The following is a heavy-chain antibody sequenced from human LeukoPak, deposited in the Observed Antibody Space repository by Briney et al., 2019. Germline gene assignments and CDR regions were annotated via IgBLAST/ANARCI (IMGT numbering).Heavy chain of an antibody. CDR3: AREAPNSYGFYYFDY. CDR2: LIPIFGTA. J-gene: IGHJ4*02. D-gene: IGHD5-18*01. V-gene: IGHV1-69*13. CDR1: GGTFSSSA. Sequence: SVTVSSTASGGTFSSSAISWVRQAPGQGLEWMGGLIPIFGTANSAQKFQGRVTITADESTSTAYMELSSLRSEDTAVYYCAREAPNSYGFYYFDYWGQGTLVTVSS.